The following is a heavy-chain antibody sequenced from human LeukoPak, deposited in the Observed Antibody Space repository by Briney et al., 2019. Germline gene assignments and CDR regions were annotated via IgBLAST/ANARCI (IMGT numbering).Heavy chain of an antibody. D-gene: IGHD3-3*01. V-gene: IGHV3-23*01. CDR2: IGDSGDST. J-gene: IGHJ6*02. CDR1: GFTFSNFA. CDR3: ARDTTYYDFWSGYYLTNYYGMDV. Sequence: PGGSLRLSCAASGFTFSNFAMSWVRQAPGKGLQWVSVIGDSGDSTHYADSVKGRFTISRDNSKNTLYLQMNSLRAEDTAVYYCARDTTYYDFWSGYYLTNYYGMDVWGQGTTVTVSS.